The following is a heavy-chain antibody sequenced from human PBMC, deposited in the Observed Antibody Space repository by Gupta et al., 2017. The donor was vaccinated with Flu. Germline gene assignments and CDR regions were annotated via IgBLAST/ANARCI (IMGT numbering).Heavy chain of an antibody. J-gene: IGHJ4*02. CDR1: GGIFNSYA. Sequence: QVQLVQSGAEVKKPGSSVKVSCKASGGIFNSYAVSWVRQAPGQGLEWMGGIIGMFGAANYAQKFQGRVTIAAEESTSTVYMELRSLKSEDTAVYYCARGRTYYYESSDSWGQGTLVTVSS. D-gene: IGHD3-22*01. CDR2: IIGMFGAA. V-gene: IGHV1-69*01. CDR3: ARGRTYYYESSDS.